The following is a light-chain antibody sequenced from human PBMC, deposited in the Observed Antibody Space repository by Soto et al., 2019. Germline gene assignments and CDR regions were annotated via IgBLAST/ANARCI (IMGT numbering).Light chain of an antibody. CDR2: GAS. CDR1: QSVSSSY. CDR3: QQYGSSPWT. J-gene: IGKJ1*01. Sequence: EIVLTQSPGTLSLSPGERATLSCRASQSVSSSYLAWYQQKPGQAPRLLIYGASSRATGIPDRFGGSGSGTDFTLNISRMEPADFSVYYWQQYGSSPWTFGQGTKVEIK. V-gene: IGKV3-20*01.